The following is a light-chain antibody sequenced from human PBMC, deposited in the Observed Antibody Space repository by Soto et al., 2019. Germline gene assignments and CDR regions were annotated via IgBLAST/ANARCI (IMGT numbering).Light chain of an antibody. J-gene: IGKJ5*01. CDR2: DAS. V-gene: IGKV3-11*01. CDR1: QSVSSY. Sequence: ELEWTQNQRKMALSAGRIDPXXXXASQSVSSYLAWYQQKPGQAPRLLIYDASNRATGIPARFSGSGSGTDFTLTLSSLEPEDFAVYYCQPRSNSPGTFGQGTRLEIK. CDR3: QPRSNSPGT.